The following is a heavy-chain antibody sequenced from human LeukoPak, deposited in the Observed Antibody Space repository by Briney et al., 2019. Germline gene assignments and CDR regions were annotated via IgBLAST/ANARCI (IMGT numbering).Heavy chain of an antibody. CDR2: INPNSGGT. CDR3: TRSPRETYYSFDL. D-gene: IGHD1-26*01. CDR1: GYTFTGYY. Sequence: ASVKVSCKASGYTFTGYYMHWLRQAPGQRLKWMGWINPNSGGTNYAQKFQRRVTMTTATSTATTSMDLRNLRFDDTTVHFCTRSPRETYYSFDLWGQGTLVTVSS. J-gene: IGHJ3*01. V-gene: IGHV1-2*02.